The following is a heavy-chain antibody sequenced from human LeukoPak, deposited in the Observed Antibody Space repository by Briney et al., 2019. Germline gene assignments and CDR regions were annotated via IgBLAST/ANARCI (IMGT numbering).Heavy chain of an antibody. J-gene: IGHJ3*02. V-gene: IGHV4-34*01. CDR3: ARRYSSSSKAFDI. CDR1: GVSFSGYY. D-gene: IGHD6-6*01. CDR2: INHSGST. Sequence: SETLSLTCAVYGVSFSGYYWSWIRQPPGKGLEWIGEINHSGSTNYNPSLKSRVTISVDTSKNQFSLKLSSVTAADTAAYYCARRYSSSSKAFDIWGQGTMVTVSS.